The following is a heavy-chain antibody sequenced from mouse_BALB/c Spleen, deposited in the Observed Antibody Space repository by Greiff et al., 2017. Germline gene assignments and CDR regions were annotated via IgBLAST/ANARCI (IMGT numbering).Heavy chain of an antibody. V-gene: IGHV14-3*02. CDR1: GFNIKDTY. CDR2: IDPANGNT. D-gene: IGHD1-2*01. CDR3: ARIHYYGSLDY. Sequence: VQLQQSGAELVKPGASVKLSCTASGFNIKDTYMHWVKQRPEQGLEWIGRIDPANGNTKYDPKFQGKATITADTSSNTAYLQLSSLTSEDTAVYYCARIHYYGSLDYWGQGTTLTVSS. J-gene: IGHJ2*01.